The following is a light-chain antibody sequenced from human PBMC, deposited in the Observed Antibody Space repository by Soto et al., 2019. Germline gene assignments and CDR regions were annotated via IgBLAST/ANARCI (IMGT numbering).Light chain of an antibody. Sequence: QTVVTQETSFSVSPGGTVTLTCGLSSGSVSSGYCPSWYQQTPGQAPRTLIYNTNTRSSGVPDRFSGSILGNKAALTITGAQADDESDYYCVLYIGSGISVFGGGTKVTVL. V-gene: IGLV8-61*01. CDR3: VLYIGSGISV. CDR2: NTN. J-gene: IGLJ3*02. CDR1: SGSVSSGYC.